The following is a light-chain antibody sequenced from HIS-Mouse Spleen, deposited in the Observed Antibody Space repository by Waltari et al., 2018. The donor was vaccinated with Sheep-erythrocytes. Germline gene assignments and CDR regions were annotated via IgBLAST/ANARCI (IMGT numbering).Light chain of an antibody. CDR1: SRDVGGYNH. CDR3: CSYAGSYTFVV. Sequence: QSTLTQPRSVSGSPGQSVTISCTGTSRDVGGYNHVSWYQQTPGEAPKLMIYDGSKRPSGVPDRLSGSKSGNTASLTISGLQAEEEADYYCCSYAGSYTFVVFGGGTKLTVL. V-gene: IGLV2-11*01. CDR2: DGS. J-gene: IGLJ2*01.